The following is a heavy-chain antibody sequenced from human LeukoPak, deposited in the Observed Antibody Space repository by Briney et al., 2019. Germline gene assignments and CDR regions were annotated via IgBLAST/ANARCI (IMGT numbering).Heavy chain of an antibody. D-gene: IGHD2-2*01. Sequence: ASVKVSCKASGYTFTGYYMHWVRQAPGQGLEWMGWINPNSGGTNYAQKFQGRVTMTRDTSISTAYMELSSLRSEDTAVYYCAGRRRIRYCSSNSCYAKWFDPWGQGTLVTVSS. CDR2: INPNSGGT. CDR3: AGRRRIRYCSSNSCYAKWFDP. V-gene: IGHV1-2*02. J-gene: IGHJ5*02. CDR1: GYTFTGYY.